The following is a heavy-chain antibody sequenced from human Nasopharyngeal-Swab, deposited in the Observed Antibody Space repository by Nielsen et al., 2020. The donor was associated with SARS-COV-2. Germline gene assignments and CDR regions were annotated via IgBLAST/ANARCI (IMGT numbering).Heavy chain of an antibody. Sequence: SETLSLTCTLSGGSISSSSYYWGWIRQPPGKGLEWIGSIYYSGSTYYNPSLKSRVTISVDTSKNQFSLKLSSVTAADTAVYYCARDSGQELSLWPGAFDIWGQGTMVTVSS. CDR3: ARDSGQELSLWPGAFDI. J-gene: IGHJ3*02. D-gene: IGHD3-16*02. CDR2: IYYSGST. CDR1: GGSISSSSYY. V-gene: IGHV4-39*07.